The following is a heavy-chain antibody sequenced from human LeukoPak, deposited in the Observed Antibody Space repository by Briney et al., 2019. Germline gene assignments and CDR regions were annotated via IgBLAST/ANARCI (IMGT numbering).Heavy chain of an antibody. J-gene: IGHJ6*04. CDR1: GGTFSSYA. Sequence: SVKVSCKASGGTFSSYAISWVRQAPGQGLEWMGGIIPIFGTANYAQKFQGRVTTTTDESTSTAYMELSSLRSEDTAVYYCARHQSFKRVVPAAIEFWGKGTTVTVPS. CDR2: IIPIFGTA. D-gene: IGHD2-2*01. V-gene: IGHV1-69*05. CDR3: ARHQSFKRVVPAAIEF.